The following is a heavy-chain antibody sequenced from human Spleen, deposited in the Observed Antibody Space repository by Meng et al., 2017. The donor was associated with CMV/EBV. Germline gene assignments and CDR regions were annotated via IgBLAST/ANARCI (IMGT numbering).Heavy chain of an antibody. CDR2: IYSGGST. J-gene: IGHJ6*02. V-gene: IGHV3-66*02. CDR3: ARGHYYYGMDV. Sequence: GGSLRLSCAASGFTLSTNAMSWVRQAPGKGLEWVSVIYSGGSTYYADSVKGRFTISRDNSKNTLYLQMNSLRAEDTAVYYCARGHYYYGMDVWGQGTTVTVSS. CDR1: GFTLSTNA.